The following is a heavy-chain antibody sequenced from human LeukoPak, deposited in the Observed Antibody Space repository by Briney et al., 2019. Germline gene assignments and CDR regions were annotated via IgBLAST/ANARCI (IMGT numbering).Heavy chain of an antibody. Sequence: SETLSLTCTVSGGSISSSSYYWGWIRQPPGKGLEWIGSIYYSGSTYYNPSLKSRVTISVDTSKNQFSLKLSSVTAADTAVYYCARVRTRGVRAFDIWGQGTMVTVSS. J-gene: IGHJ3*02. CDR3: ARVRTRGVRAFDI. D-gene: IGHD3-10*01. CDR1: GGSISSSSYY. CDR2: IYYSGST. V-gene: IGHV4-39*07.